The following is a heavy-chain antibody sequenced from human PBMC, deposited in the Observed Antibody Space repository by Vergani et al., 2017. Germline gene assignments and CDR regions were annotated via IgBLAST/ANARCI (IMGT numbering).Heavy chain of an antibody. Sequence: QVQLVQSGAEVKKPGSSVNVSCKASGGTFSSYTISWVRQAPGQGLEWMGRIIPILGIANYAQKFQGRVTITADKSTSTAYMELSSLRSEDTAVYYCAGYCSSTSCYTYYYYGMDVWGQGTTVTVSS. CDR2: IIPILGIA. D-gene: IGHD2-2*02. CDR1: GGTFSSYT. CDR3: AGYCSSTSCYTYYYYGMDV. J-gene: IGHJ6*02. V-gene: IGHV1-69*02.